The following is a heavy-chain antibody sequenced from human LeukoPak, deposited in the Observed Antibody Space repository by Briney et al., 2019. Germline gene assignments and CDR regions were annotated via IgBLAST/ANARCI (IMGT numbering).Heavy chain of an antibody. D-gene: IGHD6-13*01. CDR3: ARAHLIAAAGYNWFDP. J-gene: IGHJ5*02. CDR1: GYTFTAFY. CDR2: INPNSGAT. Sequence: ASVKVSCKASGYTFTAFYMHWVRQAPGQGLEWMGWINPNSGATNYAQRFQGRVTMTRDTSISTAYMELSRLRSDDTAVYYCARAHLIAAAGYNWFDPWGQGTLVTVSS. V-gene: IGHV1-2*02.